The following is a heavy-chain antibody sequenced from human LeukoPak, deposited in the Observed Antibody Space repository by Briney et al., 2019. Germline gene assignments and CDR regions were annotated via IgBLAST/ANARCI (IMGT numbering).Heavy chain of an antibody. CDR1: GYTLTSYD. CDR2: MNPNSGNT. D-gene: IGHD6-13*01. V-gene: IGHV1-8*01. J-gene: IGHJ5*02. Sequence: GASVKVSCKASGYTLTSYDINWVRQATGQGLEWMGWMNPNSGNTGYAQKFQGGVTMTRNTSISTAYMELSSLRSEDTAVYYCARRAAAGNWFDPWGQGTLVTVSS. CDR3: ARRAAAGNWFDP.